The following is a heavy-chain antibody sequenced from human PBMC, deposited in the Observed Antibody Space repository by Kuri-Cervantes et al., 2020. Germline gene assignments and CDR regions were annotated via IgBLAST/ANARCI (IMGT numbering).Heavy chain of an antibody. Sequence: GESLKISCAASGFTFSSYWMSWVRQAPGKGLEWVANIKQDGSEKYYVDSVKGRFTISRDNAKNSLYLQMNSLRAEDTAVYYCASHMYYYDSSGYDYWGQRTLVTVSS. CDR2: IKQDGSEK. D-gene: IGHD3-22*01. CDR1: GFTFSSYW. CDR3: ASHMYYYDSSGYDY. V-gene: IGHV3-7*03. J-gene: IGHJ4*02.